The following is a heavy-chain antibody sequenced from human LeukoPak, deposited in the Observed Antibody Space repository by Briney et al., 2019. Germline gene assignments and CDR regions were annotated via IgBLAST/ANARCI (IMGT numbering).Heavy chain of an antibody. Sequence: GGSLRLSCAASGFTFSSYGMHWVRQAPGKGLEWVAFIRHDGSNKYYADSVKGRFTISRDNSKNTLYLQMNSLRAEDTAVYYCAKDLMAVAGPFDYWGQGTLVTVSS. J-gene: IGHJ4*02. CDR3: AKDLMAVAGPFDY. D-gene: IGHD6-19*01. CDR1: GFTFSSYG. CDR2: IRHDGSNK. V-gene: IGHV3-30*02.